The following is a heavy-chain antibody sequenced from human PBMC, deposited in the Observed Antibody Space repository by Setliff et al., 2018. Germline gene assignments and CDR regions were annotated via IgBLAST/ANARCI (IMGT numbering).Heavy chain of an antibody. Sequence: LETLSLTCAVSGYSISSGFSWVWIRQSPGKGLEWIGRILFSGDTYYNPSLNSRVTISADTSKNQFSLNLSSVTAADTAVYYCARDNRARHYMDVWGKGTTVTVSS. CDR2: ILFSGDT. CDR3: ARDNRARHYMDV. J-gene: IGHJ6*03. V-gene: IGHV4-38-2*02. D-gene: IGHD3-10*01. CDR1: GYSISSGFS.